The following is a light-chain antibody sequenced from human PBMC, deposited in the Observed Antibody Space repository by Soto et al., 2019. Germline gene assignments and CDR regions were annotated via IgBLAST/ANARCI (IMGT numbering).Light chain of an antibody. CDR3: SSYTSSSTQV. V-gene: IGLV1-44*01. CDR2: TAG. Sequence: QSVLTQPLSASASPGQRVTISCSGGSSNIGSNTVAWYQHLPGTAPPRLIFTAGQRPSGVPGRFSGSKSGTSASLAISGLQSEDEGDYYCSSYTSSSTQVFGTGTKLTVL. CDR1: SSNIGSNT. J-gene: IGLJ1*01.